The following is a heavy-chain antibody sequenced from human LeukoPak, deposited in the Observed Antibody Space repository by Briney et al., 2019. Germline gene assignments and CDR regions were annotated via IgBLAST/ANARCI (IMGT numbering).Heavy chain of an antibody. V-gene: IGHV4-31*03. CDR2: IYYSGST. CDR3: ARDGHIVGATGTYYGMDV. J-gene: IGHJ6*02. Sequence: SETLSLTCTVSGGSISSGGYYWSWIRQHPGKGLEWIGYIYYSGSTYYNPSLKSRVTISVDTSKNQFSLKLSSVTAADTAVYYRARDGHIVGATGTYYGMDVWGQGTTVTVSS. D-gene: IGHD1-26*01. CDR1: GGSISSGGYY.